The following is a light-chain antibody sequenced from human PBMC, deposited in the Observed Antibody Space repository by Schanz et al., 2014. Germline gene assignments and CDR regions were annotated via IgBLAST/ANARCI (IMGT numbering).Light chain of an antibody. CDR2: GAS. CDR1: QSVSSN. J-gene: IGKJ2*01. Sequence: EIVMTQSPATLSVSPGERATLSCRASQSVSSNLAWYQQIPGQAPRLLIYGASTRATGIPARFSGSGSGTEFTLTISSLQSEDFAVYYCQQSYVAPYTFGQGTRLEIK. V-gene: IGKV3-15*01. CDR3: QQSYVAPYT.